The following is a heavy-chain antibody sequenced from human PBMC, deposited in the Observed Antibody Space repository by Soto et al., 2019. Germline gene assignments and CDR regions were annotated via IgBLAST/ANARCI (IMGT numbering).Heavy chain of an antibody. J-gene: IGHJ3*01. Sequence: GSLRLAGAASGFSFSGYNMNWVRQAPGKGLEWVSSISGDSNYIYYADSVQGRFTISRDNAKNSVYLQMNSLRAEDKAVYYCARVVYFDRSAYGLWGQGTMVTV. CDR1: GFSFSGYN. CDR3: ARVVYFDRSAYGL. D-gene: IGHD3-22*01. CDR2: ISGDSNYI. V-gene: IGHV3-21*01.